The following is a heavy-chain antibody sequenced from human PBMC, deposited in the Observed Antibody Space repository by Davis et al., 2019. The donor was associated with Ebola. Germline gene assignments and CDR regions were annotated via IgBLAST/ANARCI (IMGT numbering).Heavy chain of an antibody. CDR1: GYSFTSYW. V-gene: IGHV5-51*01. CDR3: ARLGGGWYGDNWFDP. Sequence: GESLKISCKGSGYSFTSYWNGWARQMPGKGLEWMWIIYPGDSDTRYSQSFQGQVTISADKSISTAYLQWSSLKASDTAMYYCARLGGGWYGDNWFDPWGQGTLVTVSS. CDR2: IYPGDSDT. J-gene: IGHJ5*02. D-gene: IGHD6-19*01.